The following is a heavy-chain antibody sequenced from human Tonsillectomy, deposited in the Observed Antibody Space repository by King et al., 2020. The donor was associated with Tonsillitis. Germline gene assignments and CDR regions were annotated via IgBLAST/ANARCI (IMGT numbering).Heavy chain of an antibody. V-gene: IGHV3-23*04. J-gene: IGHJ6*02. CDR2: SSGSGGST. CDR1: GFTFSRYA. Sequence: VQLVESGGGLVQPGGSLRLSCAASGFTFSRYAMSWVRQAPGKGLEWVSVSSGSGGSTYYADSVKGRFTISRDNSKNTRYLQMNSLRAEDTAAYYCAKDFNDFWGGCFYYLHRMELWGQRTPVTV. CDR3: AKDFNDFWGGCFYYLHRMEL. D-gene: IGHD3-3*01.